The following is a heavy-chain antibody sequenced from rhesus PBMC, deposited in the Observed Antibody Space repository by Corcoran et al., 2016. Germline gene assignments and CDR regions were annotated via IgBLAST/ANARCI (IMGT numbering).Heavy chain of an antibody. Sequence: EVQLVETGGGLVQPGGSLRLSCAASGFTFSSYGMGWVRQAPGKGLEWVSGISYTGTSTYYADTMKGRFTISRDNSKNTLSLQMNSLRAEDTAVYYCASSSRSANSLEVWGRGVLVTVSS. J-gene: IGHJ5-2*02. CDR1: GFTFSSYG. V-gene: IGHV3S5*01. CDR2: ISYTGTST. D-gene: IGHD4-29*01. CDR3: ASSSRSANSLEV.